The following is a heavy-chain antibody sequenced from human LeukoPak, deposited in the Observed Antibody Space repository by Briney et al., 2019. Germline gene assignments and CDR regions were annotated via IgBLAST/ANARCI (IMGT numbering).Heavy chain of an antibody. CDR1: GFSLTTSGVG. CDR3: AHRSGYYDSNGYYPLGEDY. D-gene: IGHD3-22*01. Sequence: SGPTLVNPTQTLTLTCTFSGFSLTTSGVGVAWIRQPPGKALEWLALIYWNDDKRYSPSLKSRLTITKDTSKNQVVLTMTNMDPVDTATYYCAHRSGYYDSNGYYPLGEDYWGQGTLVTVSS. J-gene: IGHJ4*02. V-gene: IGHV2-5*01. CDR2: IYWNDDK.